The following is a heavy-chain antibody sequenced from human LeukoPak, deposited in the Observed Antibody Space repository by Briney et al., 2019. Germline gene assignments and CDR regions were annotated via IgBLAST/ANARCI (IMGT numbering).Heavy chain of an antibody. CDR2: IVVGSGNT. D-gene: IGHD5-12*01. Sequence: SVKVSCKASGFTFTTSAMQWVRQARGQRLEWIGWIVVGSGNTNYAQKFQERVTITRDMSASTAYMELSSLRSEDTAVYYCAAGTPNIVAHDAFDIWGQGTMVTVSS. V-gene: IGHV1-58*02. J-gene: IGHJ3*02. CDR1: GFTFTTSA. CDR3: AAGTPNIVAHDAFDI.